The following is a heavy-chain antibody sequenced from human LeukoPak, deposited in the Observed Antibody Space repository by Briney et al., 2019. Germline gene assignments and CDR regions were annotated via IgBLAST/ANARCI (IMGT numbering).Heavy chain of an antibody. D-gene: IGHD3-22*01. CDR2: IIPIFGTA. Sequence: ASVKVSCKASGGTFSSYAISWVRQAPGQGLEWMGGIIPIFGTANYAQKFQGRVTITTDESTSTAYMELSSLRSEDTAVYYCARFDSSGYYEPGALDIWGQGTMVTVSS. CDR1: GGTFSSYA. V-gene: IGHV1-69*05. CDR3: ARFDSSGYYEPGALDI. J-gene: IGHJ3*02.